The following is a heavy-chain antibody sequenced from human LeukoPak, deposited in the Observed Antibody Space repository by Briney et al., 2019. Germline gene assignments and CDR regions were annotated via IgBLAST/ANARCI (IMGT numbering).Heavy chain of an antibody. CDR2: NYYSGST. D-gene: IGHD3-22*01. CDR3: ASRGGYYDSSGYRYFDY. Sequence: SETLSLTCTVSGGSISSYYWSWIRQPPGKGLEWIGYNYYSGSTNYNPSLKSRVTISVDTSKNQFSLKLSSVTAADTAVYYCASRGGYYDSSGYRYFDYWGQGTLVTVSS. J-gene: IGHJ4*02. V-gene: IGHV4-59*12. CDR1: GGSISSYY.